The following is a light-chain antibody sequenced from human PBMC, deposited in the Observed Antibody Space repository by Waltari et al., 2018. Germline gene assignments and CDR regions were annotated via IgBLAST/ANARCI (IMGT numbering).Light chain of an antibody. V-gene: IGKV1-5*03. J-gene: IGKJ2*01. CDR3: QQYNTYSS. CDR1: QSISNW. CDR2: KAS. Sequence: DIRMTQSPSSLSASVGDRVTITCRASQSISNWLAWYQQKPGKAPILLIYKASILKSGVPSRFSGGGSGTQFTLTISNLQPDDFTTYYCQQYNTYSSFGQGTKLEIK.